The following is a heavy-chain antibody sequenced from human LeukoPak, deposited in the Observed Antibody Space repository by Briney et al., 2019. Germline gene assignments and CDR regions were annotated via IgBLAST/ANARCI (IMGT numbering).Heavy chain of an antibody. Sequence: ASVKVSCKASGYTFTGYHIHWVRQAPGQGLEWMGRINPNSGDTNYAQRLQGRVTMTTDTSTSTAYMELRSLTSDDTAVYYCARVPSGGPFDYWGQGTLVTVSS. J-gene: IGHJ4*02. CDR2: INPNSGDT. D-gene: IGHD2-15*01. CDR1: GYTFTGYH. V-gene: IGHV1-2*06. CDR3: ARVPSGGPFDY.